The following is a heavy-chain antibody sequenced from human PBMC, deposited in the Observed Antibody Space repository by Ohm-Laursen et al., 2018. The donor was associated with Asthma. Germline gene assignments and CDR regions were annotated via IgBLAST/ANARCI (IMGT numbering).Heavy chain of an antibody. CDR3: GRVYSSSWDP. CDR1: GVAFTDSW. D-gene: IGHD6-13*01. J-gene: IGHJ5*02. Sequence: SLRLSCSASGVAFTDSWMSWVRQLPGGSLEWVAKINPLGYEKYYMDSVRGRFTVSRDNAKNSLYLEMNSLRADDTAVYYCGRVYSSSWDPRGQGTLVTVSS. V-gene: IGHV3-7*03. CDR2: INPLGYEK.